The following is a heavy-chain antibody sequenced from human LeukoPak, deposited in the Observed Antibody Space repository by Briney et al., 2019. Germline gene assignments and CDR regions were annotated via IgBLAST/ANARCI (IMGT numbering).Heavy chain of an antibody. J-gene: IGHJ4*02. D-gene: IGHD3-22*01. CDR1: GFTVSSNY. V-gene: IGHV3-53*01. Sequence: QPGGSLRLSCAASGFTVSSNYMSWVRQAPGKGLEWVSVIYSGGSTYYEDSVKGRFTISRDNSKNTLYLQMNSLRAEDTAVYYCARASDYYDSSGYMADYYFDYWGQGTLVTGS. CDR2: IYSGGST. CDR3: ARASDYYDSSGYMADYYFDY.